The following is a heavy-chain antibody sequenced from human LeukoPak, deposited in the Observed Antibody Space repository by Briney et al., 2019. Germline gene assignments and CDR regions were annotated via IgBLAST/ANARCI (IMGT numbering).Heavy chain of an antibody. CDR3: ARGYCSGGSCYSGYYYYYYMDV. CDR2: ISGYNGNT. V-gene: IGHV1-18*01. CDR1: GYIFSNYG. J-gene: IGHJ6*03. D-gene: IGHD2-15*01. Sequence: ASVKVSCKASGYIFSNYGISWVRQAPGQGLEWMGWISGYNGNTYYVQKFQGRVTVATETSTSTANMELRSLRSDDTAVYYCARGYCSGGSCYSGYYYYYYMDVWGKGTTVTISS.